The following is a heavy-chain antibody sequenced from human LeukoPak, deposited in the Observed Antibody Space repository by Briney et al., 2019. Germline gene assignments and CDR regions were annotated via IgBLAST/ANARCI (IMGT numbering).Heavy chain of an antibody. CDR3: ASGWSGGYFFY. Sequence: PGGSLRLSCATSRFIFSSYWMTWVRRTPGKGLEWVANIKQDGSEKYYVDSVKGRFTISRDNAKNSLYLQMNSLRAEDTAVYYCASGWSGGYFFYWGQGTLVTVSS. CDR2: IKQDGSEK. J-gene: IGHJ4*02. V-gene: IGHV3-7*01. D-gene: IGHD3-22*01. CDR1: RFIFSSYW.